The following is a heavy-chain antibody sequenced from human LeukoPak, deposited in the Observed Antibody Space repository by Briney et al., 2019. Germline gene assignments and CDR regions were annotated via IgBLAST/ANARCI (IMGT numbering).Heavy chain of an antibody. CDR3: ARNDVAAAGDY. V-gene: IGHV3-7*01. J-gene: IGHJ4*02. Sequence: GGSLRLSCEVSGFTFRNYWMTWVRQAPGRGLEWVANIKPDGSEKNYVDSVKGRFTISRDDAKNSLFLQMNSLRAEDTAAYFCARNDVAAAGDYWGQGTLVTVSS. D-gene: IGHD6-13*01. CDR1: GFTFRNYW. CDR2: IKPDGSEK.